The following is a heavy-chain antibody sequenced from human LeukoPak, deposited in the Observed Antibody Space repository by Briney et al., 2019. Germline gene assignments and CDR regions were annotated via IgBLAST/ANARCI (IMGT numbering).Heavy chain of an antibody. D-gene: IGHD2-15*01. CDR2: VYPGDSDS. CDR1: GSTFTSYW. Sequence: GESLQISCKGSGSTFTSYWIAWVHELPGKGLEWMVFVYPGDSDSRYSPFFQGQVTFSADKSISTAYLQWSSLKASDTAMYDCARPQMRYCSGGTCYLSYWGQGTLVTVSS. CDR3: ARPQMRYCSGGTCYLSY. V-gene: IGHV5-51*07. J-gene: IGHJ4*02.